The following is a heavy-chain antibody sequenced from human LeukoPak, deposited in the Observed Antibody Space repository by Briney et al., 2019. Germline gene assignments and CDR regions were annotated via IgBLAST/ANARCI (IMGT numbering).Heavy chain of an antibody. Sequence: GASVKVSCKASGYTFTSYGISWLRQAPGQGLEWMGWISAYNGNTNYAQKLQGRVTMTTDTSTSTAYMELRSLRSDDTAVYYCARGPIAARPTLDWFDPWGQGTLVTVSS. CDR1: GYTFTSYG. CDR2: ISAYNGNT. CDR3: ARGPIAARPTLDWFDP. J-gene: IGHJ5*02. V-gene: IGHV1-18*01. D-gene: IGHD6-6*01.